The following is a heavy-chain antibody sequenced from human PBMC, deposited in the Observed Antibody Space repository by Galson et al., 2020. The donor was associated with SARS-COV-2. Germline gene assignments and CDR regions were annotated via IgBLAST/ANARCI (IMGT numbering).Heavy chain of an antibody. CDR2: IYYSGST. V-gene: IGHV4-39*01. D-gene: IGHD6-13*01. CDR3: ATGGISAAVPAF. CDR1: GVSISSSGYY. Sequence: SETLSLTCTVSGVSISSSGYYWGWIRQSPGKGLEWLGSIYYSGSTYYNPSLKGRVTISTSKNQFSLKLSSVTAADTAVYYCATGGISAAVPAFWGQGTLVTVSS. J-gene: IGHJ4*02.